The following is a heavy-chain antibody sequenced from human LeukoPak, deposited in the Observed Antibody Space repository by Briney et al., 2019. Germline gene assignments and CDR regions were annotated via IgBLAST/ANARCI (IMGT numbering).Heavy chain of an antibody. Sequence: ASAKVSCKASGYTFTSYDINWVRQAPGQGLEWMGWISAYNGNTNYAQKLQGRVTMTTDTSTSTAYMELRSLRSDDTAVYYCAIAKGDDGEHNWFDPWGQGTLVTVSS. D-gene: IGHD4-17*01. CDR3: AIAKGDDGEHNWFDP. V-gene: IGHV1-18*01. J-gene: IGHJ5*02. CDR2: ISAYNGNT. CDR1: GYTFTSYD.